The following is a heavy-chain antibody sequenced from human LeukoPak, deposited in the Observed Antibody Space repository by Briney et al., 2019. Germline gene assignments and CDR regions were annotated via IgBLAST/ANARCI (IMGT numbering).Heavy chain of an antibody. CDR2: INHSGST. J-gene: IGHJ1*01. CDR3: ARRATRYFQH. Sequence: SETLSLTCAVYGGSFSGYYWSWIRQPPGKGLEWIGEINHSGSTNYNPSLKSRVTISVDTSKNQFSLKLSSVTAADTAVYYCARRATRYFQHWGQGTLVTVSS. CDR1: GGSFSGYY. V-gene: IGHV4-34*01. D-gene: IGHD5-12*01.